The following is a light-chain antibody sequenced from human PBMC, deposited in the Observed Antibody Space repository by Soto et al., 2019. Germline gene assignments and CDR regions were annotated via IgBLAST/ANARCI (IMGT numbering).Light chain of an antibody. Sequence: AIRMTQSPSSFSASTGHSVTITSRERQGISSNLDWYQQKPGKAPKLLIYAASNLPSGVPSRFSGSGSGTDFTLTISCLQSEDFATYYCQQYYSYPLTFGGGTKVEIK. CDR1: QGISSN. V-gene: IGKV1-8*01. CDR2: AAS. J-gene: IGKJ4*01. CDR3: QQYYSYPLT.